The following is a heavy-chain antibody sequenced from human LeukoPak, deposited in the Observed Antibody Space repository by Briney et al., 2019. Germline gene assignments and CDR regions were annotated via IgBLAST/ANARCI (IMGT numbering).Heavy chain of an antibody. V-gene: IGHV4-30-2*01. CDR1: GGSISSGGYS. CDR2: IYHSGST. Sequence: SETLSLTCAVSGGSISSGGYSWSWIRQPPGKGLEWIGYIYHSGSTYYNPSLKSRVTISVDRSKNQFSLKLSSVTAADTAVYYCARGRGLKQQLVHFDIWGQGTMVTVSS. CDR3: ARGRGLKQQLVHFDI. J-gene: IGHJ3*02. D-gene: IGHD6-13*01.